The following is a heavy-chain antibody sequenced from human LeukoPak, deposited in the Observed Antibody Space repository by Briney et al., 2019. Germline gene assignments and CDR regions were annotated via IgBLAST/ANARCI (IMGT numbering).Heavy chain of an antibody. CDR2: ISSDESST. D-gene: IGHD3-10*01. CDR3: ARDTYGSGNFYDY. J-gene: IGHJ4*02. Sequence: PGGSLRLSCAASGFTFSSYWMHWVRQVPGKGLLWVSRISSDESSTTYADSVKGRFTISRDNAKNTLYLQMDSLRAEDTAAYYCARDTYGSGNFYDYWGQGTLVMVSS. V-gene: IGHV3-74*01. CDR1: GFTFSSYW.